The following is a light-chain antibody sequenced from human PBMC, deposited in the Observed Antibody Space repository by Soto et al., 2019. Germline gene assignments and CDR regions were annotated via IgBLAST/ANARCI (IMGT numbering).Light chain of an antibody. CDR3: LHSYNLPRT. V-gene: IGKV1-39*01. CDR1: LNIGDS. CDR2: GAS. Sequence: DIQMTQSPSSLSASVGDRVTITCRASLNIGDSLSWFQQKAGKPPTHLIYGASALQSGVPVRFSGSASGTDFSLTFRNMQREDFATYYCLHSYNLPRTFGQGTKVEFK. J-gene: IGKJ1*01.